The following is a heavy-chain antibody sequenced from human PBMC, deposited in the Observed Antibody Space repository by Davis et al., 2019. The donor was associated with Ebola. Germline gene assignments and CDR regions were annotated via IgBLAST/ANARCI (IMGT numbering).Heavy chain of an antibody. CDR3: AKDIRERPEYFQH. V-gene: IGHV3-9*01. Sequence: SLKISCAASGFTFDDYAMHWVRQAPGKGLEWVSGISWNSGSIGYANSVKGRFTISRDNAKNSLYLQMNSLRAEDTALYYCAKDIRERPEYFQHWGQGTLVTVSS. CDR1: GFTFDDYA. CDR2: ISWNSGSI. D-gene: IGHD1-1*01. J-gene: IGHJ1*01.